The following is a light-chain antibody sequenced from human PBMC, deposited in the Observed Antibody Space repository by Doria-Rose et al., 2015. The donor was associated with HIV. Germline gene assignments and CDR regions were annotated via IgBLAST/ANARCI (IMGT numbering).Light chain of an antibody. Sequence: EIVLTQSPGTLSLSPGERATLSCRAGQSFSSTYLAWYQQKPGQAPSLLICDGSTRATGIPDRFRASGSGTDFTLTINRLEPEDFALYYCHQYGTSWTFGQGTKVEI. CDR3: HQYGTSWT. J-gene: IGKJ1*01. V-gene: IGKV3-20*01. CDR2: DGS. CDR1: QSFSSTY.